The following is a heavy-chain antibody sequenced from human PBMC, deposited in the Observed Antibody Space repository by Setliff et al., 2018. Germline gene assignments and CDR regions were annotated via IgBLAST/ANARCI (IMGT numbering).Heavy chain of an antibody. CDR1: GFNFSNYW. J-gene: IGHJ4*02. Sequence: PGGSLRLSCVVSGFNFSNYWMSWVRQVPGKGLEWVANIKQDGSEKYYVDSVKGRFTISRDNAKNSLYLQMNSLKTEDTAVYYCTTGASLLWFGEFIARSPFDYWGQGTLVTVSS. CDR2: IKQDGSEK. V-gene: IGHV3-7*03. CDR3: TTGASLLWFGEFIARSPFDY. D-gene: IGHD3-10*01.